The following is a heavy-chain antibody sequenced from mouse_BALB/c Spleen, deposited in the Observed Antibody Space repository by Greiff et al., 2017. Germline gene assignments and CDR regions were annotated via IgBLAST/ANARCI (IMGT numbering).Heavy chain of an antibody. CDR1: GYSITSDYA. Sequence: VQLKESGPGLVKPSQSLSLTCTVTGYSITSDYAWNWIRQFPGNKLEWMGYISYSGSTSYNPSLKSRISITRDTSKNQFFLQLNSVTTEDTATYYCARRNYGSSLDYWGQGTTLTVSS. CDR2: ISYSGST. D-gene: IGHD1-1*01. CDR3: ARRNYGSSLDY. J-gene: IGHJ2*01. V-gene: IGHV3-2*02.